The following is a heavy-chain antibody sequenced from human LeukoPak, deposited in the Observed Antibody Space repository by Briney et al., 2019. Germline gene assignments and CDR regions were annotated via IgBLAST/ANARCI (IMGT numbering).Heavy chain of an antibody. J-gene: IGHJ6*03. D-gene: IGHD3-22*01. CDR2: IYYSGST. CDR1: GGSISSYY. V-gene: IGHV4-59*01. Sequence: SETLSLTCTVSGGSISSYYWSWIRQPPGKGLEWIGYIYYSGSTNYNPSLKSRVTISVDTSKNQFSLKLSSVTAADTAVYYCARGGRYYDSSGYYYAYYYYYMDVWGKGTTVTVSS. CDR3: ARGGRYYDSSGYYYAYYYYYMDV.